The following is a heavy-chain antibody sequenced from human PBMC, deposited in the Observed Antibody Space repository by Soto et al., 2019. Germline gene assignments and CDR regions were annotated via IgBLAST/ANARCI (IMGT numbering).Heavy chain of an antibody. Sequence: GSLRLSCAASGFTFSNAWMSWVRQAPGKGLEWVGRIKSKTDGGTTDYAAPVKGGFTISRDDSKNTLYLQMNSLKTEDTAVYYCTTDYPRSLPGYWGQGTLVTVSS. CDR2: IKSKTDGGTT. V-gene: IGHV3-15*01. CDR3: TTDYPRSLPGY. J-gene: IGHJ4*02. CDR1: GFTFSNAW.